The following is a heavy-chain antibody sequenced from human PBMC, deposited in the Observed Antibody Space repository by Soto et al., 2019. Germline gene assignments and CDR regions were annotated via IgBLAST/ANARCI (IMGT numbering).Heavy chain of an antibody. CDR2: ISNSGRP. J-gene: IGHJ4*02. V-gene: IGHV4-31*03. D-gene: IGHD3-10*01. CDR3: ARADYATGSYYPDY. Sequence: SETLSLTCTVSGGSVSRGNYYWSWIRQFPGKGLEWIGYISNSGRPHYNQSLLKRITILVDTSKNQFFLDLRSVTAADTALYYCARADYATGSYYPDYWGQGTLVTVSS. CDR1: GGSVSRGNYY.